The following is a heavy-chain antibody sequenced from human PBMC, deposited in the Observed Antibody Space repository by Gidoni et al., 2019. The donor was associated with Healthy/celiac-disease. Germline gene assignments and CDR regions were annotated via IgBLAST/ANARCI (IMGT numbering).Heavy chain of an antibody. CDR1: GFTFSRYA. V-gene: IGHV3-23*01. D-gene: IGHD4-17*01. CDR3: AKDYPDYGDYVPYYYYYGMDV. CDR2: ISGSGGST. J-gene: IGHJ6*02. Sequence: EVQLLESGGGLVQPGGSLRLSCAASGFTFSRYALSLVRQAPGKGLEWVSAISGSGGSTYDADSVKGRFTIARDNSKNTLYLQMNSLRAEDTAVYDCAKDYPDYGDYVPYYYYYGMDVWGQGTTVTVSS.